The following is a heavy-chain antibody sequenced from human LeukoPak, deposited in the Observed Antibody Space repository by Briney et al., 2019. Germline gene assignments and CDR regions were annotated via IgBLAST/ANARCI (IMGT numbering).Heavy chain of an antibody. CDR2: ISWDGGST. CDR1: GFTFSNYA. Sequence: PGGSLRLSCAASGFTFSNYAMNWVRQAPGKGLEWVSLISWDGGSTYYADSVKGRFTISRDNSKNSLYLQMNSLRAEDTALYFCAKDIDSSGFLGYFDYWGQGTLVTVSS. D-gene: IGHD3-22*01. J-gene: IGHJ4*02. V-gene: IGHV3-43D*03. CDR3: AKDIDSSGFLGYFDY.